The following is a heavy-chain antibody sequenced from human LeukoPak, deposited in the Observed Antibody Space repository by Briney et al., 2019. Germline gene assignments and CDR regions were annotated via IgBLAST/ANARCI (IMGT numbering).Heavy chain of an antibody. V-gene: IGHV3-74*01. Sequence: GGSLRLFYAASGFTFSSYWLHWVRQAPGKGLVWVSRINSDGSITTYADSVKGRFTISRDNAKNTLYLEVNSLRAEDTAVYYCARSTGGSSAVDYWGQGTVVTVSS. J-gene: IGHJ4*02. D-gene: IGHD2-2*01. CDR3: ARSTGGSSAVDY. CDR2: INSDGSIT. CDR1: GFTFSSYW.